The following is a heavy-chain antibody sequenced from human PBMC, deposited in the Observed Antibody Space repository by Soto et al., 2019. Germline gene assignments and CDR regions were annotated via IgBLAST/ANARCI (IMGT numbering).Heavy chain of an antibody. Sequence: SETLSLTCTVSGGSISSGDYYWSWIRQPPGQGLEWIGYIYYSGSTYYNPSLKSRVTISVDTSKNQFSLKLSSVTAADTAVYYCASTYYYDSSGYYYHAYYGMDVWGQGTTVS. CDR1: GGSISSGDYY. CDR3: ASTYYYDSSGYYYHAYYGMDV. D-gene: IGHD3-22*01. J-gene: IGHJ6*02. CDR2: IYYSGST. V-gene: IGHV4-30-4*01.